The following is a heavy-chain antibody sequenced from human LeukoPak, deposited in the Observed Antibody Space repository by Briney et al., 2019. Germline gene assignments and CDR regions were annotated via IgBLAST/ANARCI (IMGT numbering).Heavy chain of an antibody. CDR1: GYSISSRYY. V-gene: IGHV4-38-2*01. Sequence: SETLSLTCAVSGYSISSRYYWGWIRQPPAKGLEWIGSIYHSGSTYYNPSLKSRVTISVDTSKNQFSLKLSSVTAADTAVYYCARGAPGLRDLPLFEYWGQGTLVTVSS. J-gene: IGHJ4*02. D-gene: IGHD5-12*01. CDR3: ARGAPGLRDLPLFEY. CDR2: IYHSGST.